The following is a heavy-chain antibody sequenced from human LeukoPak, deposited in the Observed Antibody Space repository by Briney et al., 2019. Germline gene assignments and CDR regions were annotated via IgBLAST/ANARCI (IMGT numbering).Heavy chain of an antibody. V-gene: IGHV4-4*07. CDR3: ARASSGWSRGRSWFEP. CDR2: IYTSGST. CDR1: GGSISSYY. D-gene: IGHD6-19*01. J-gene: IGHJ5*02. Sequence: TSETLSLTCTVSGGSISSYYWSWIRQPAGKGLERIGRIYTSGSTNYNPSLKSRVTMSVDTSKNQFSLKLSSVTAADTAVYYCARASSGWSRGRSWFEPWGQGTLVTVSS.